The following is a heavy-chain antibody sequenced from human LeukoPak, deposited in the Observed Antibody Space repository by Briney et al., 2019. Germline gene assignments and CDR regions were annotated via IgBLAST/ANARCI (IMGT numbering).Heavy chain of an antibody. CDR3: AHKGRGSGSYTM. Sequence: SGPTLVKPSNTLTLTYTLCGSPLSPTGVGVSWIRLSPGKALEWLAVTFWNDDKSYRPSLKSRLHINKDTSKNQVVLIMPNMDPVDKATYYCAHKGRGSGSYTMWGQGTLVTVSS. D-gene: IGHD3-10*01. CDR1: GSPLSPTGVG. V-gene: IGHV2-5*01. J-gene: IGHJ4*02. CDR2: TFWNDDK.